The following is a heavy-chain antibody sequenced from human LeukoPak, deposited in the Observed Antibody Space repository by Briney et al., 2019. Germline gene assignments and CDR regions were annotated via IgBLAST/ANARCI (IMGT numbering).Heavy chain of an antibody. CDR1: GFTFSNYA. CDR3: YTERLNVVVVAATNDAFDI. D-gene: IGHD2-15*01. Sequence: GGSLRLSCAASGFTFSNYAMSWVRQVPGKGLERVSAISGSASSTYHAHSVKGRFTISRDNAKNSLYLQMNSLRAEDTAVYYCYTERLNVVVVAATNDAFDIWGQGTMVTVSS. V-gene: IGHV3-23*01. J-gene: IGHJ3*02. CDR2: ISGSASST.